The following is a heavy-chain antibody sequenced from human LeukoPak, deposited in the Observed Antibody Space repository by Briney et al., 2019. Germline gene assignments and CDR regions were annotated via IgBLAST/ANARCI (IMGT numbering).Heavy chain of an antibody. CDR2: IIPIFGTA. D-gene: IGHD3-22*01. Sequence: SVKVSCTASGGTFSSYAISWVRQAPGQGLEWMGGIIPIFGTANYAQKFQGRVTITADESTSTAYMELSSLRSEDTAVYYCARGSYYYDSSGYYYPLDYWGQGTLVTVSS. CDR3: ARGSYYYDSSGYYYPLDY. J-gene: IGHJ4*02. V-gene: IGHV1-69*13. CDR1: GGTFSSYA.